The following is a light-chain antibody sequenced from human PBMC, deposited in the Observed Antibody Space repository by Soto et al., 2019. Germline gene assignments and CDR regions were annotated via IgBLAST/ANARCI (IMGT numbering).Light chain of an antibody. Sequence: DIVLTQSQDTLSLSRGERATLSCRASERIYSAYLGWYQQKPGQAPRLLIYGTSSRATGIPDRFSGSGSGTDFTLTISRLEPEDFAVYYCQQYGNSPITFGQGTRLEI. J-gene: IGKJ5*01. CDR3: QQYGNSPIT. CDR2: GTS. V-gene: IGKV3-20*01. CDR1: ERIYSAY.